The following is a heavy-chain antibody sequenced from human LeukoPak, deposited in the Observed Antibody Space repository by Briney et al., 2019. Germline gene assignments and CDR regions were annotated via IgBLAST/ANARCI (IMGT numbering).Heavy chain of an antibody. V-gene: IGHV4-39*01. D-gene: IGHD6-19*01. CDR3: ARHFGRQWPVRGDAFDI. J-gene: IGHJ3*02. CDR2: IYHSGTTYSGST. CDR1: GASMSNYY. Sequence: PSETLSLTCNVSGASMSNYYWVWIRQPPGKGLEWIGSIYHSGTTYSGSTYYNPSLKSRVTISLDTSKNQFSLKLSSVTAADTAVYYCARHFGRQWPVRGDAFDIWGQGTMVTVSS.